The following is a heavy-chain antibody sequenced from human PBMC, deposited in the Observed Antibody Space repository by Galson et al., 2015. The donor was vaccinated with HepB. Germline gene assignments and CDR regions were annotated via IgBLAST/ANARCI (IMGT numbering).Heavy chain of an antibody. CDR1: GFTFSSNA. D-gene: IGHD2-21*01. J-gene: IGHJ4*02. CDR3: ARYQCGGAGCARFDY. V-gene: IGHV3-23*01. Sequence: SLRLSCAASGFTFSSNAMSWVRQAPGKGLEWVSGLSGSGGSTFYAESVKGRFTISRDNSKNTLYLQMNNLGAEDTAVYYGARYQCGGAGCARFDYWGQGTLVTVSS. CDR2: LSGSGGST.